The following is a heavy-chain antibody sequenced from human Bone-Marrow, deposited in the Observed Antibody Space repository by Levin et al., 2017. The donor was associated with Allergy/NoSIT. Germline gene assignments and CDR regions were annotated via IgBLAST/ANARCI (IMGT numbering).Heavy chain of an antibody. Sequence: AGGCLRLSCAASGFTVSRNYMNWVRQAPGKGLEWVSLIYSDGSTHYADSVRGRFTISRDNSKNTLFLQMTSLRVDDTAVYYCASNADFGYWGQGTLVTVSS. CDR3: ASNADFGY. V-gene: IGHV3-53*01. CDR1: GFTVSRNY. J-gene: IGHJ4*02. CDR2: IYSDGST.